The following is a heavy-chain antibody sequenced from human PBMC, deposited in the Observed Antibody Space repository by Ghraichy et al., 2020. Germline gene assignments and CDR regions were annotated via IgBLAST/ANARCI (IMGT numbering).Heavy chain of an antibody. CDR2: IGTAGDT. Sequence: GGSLRLSCAASGFTFSSYDMHWVRQATGKGLEWVSAIGTAGDTYYPGSVKGRFTISRENAKNSLYLQMNSLRVGDTAVYYCARSIAAAGDFDYWGQGTLVTVSS. D-gene: IGHD6-13*01. CDR1: GFTFSSYD. V-gene: IGHV3-13*01. CDR3: ARSIAAAGDFDY. J-gene: IGHJ4*02.